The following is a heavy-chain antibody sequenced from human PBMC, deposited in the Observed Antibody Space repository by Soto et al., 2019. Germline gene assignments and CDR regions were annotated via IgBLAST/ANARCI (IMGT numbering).Heavy chain of an antibody. Sequence: PGGSLRLSCAASGFTFSDYYMSWIRQAPGKGLEWVSYISSSGSTIYYADSVKGRFTTSRDNAKNSLYLQMNSLRAEDTAVYYCAGGPAAIYYYGMDVWGQGTTVTVSS. J-gene: IGHJ6*02. V-gene: IGHV3-11*01. D-gene: IGHD2-2*01. CDR1: GFTFSDYY. CDR3: AGGPAAIYYYGMDV. CDR2: ISSSGSTI.